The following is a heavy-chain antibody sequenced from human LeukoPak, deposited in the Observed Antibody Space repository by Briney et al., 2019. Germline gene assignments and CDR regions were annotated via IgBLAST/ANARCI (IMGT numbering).Heavy chain of an antibody. V-gene: IGHV3-21*01. CDR3: ARGYTRGWYRGAFDY. J-gene: IGHJ4*02. D-gene: IGHD6-19*01. Sequence: GGSLRLSCAASGFTFSSYSMNWVRQAPGKGLEWVSSISSSSSYIHYADSVKGRFTISRDNAKNSLYLQMNSLRAEDTAVYYCARGYTRGWYRGAFDYWGQGTLVTVSS. CDR2: ISSSSSYI. CDR1: GFTFSSYS.